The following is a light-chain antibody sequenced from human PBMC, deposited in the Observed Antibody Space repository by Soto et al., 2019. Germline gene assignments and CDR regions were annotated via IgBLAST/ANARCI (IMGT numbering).Light chain of an antibody. CDR1: QSVNTN. J-gene: IGKJ4*01. V-gene: IGKV3-15*01. CDR3: YQYNHWTPWLT. Sequence: EIEMTQSPATLSVSPGERATLSCRASQSVNTNLAWYQQKPGQAPRLLIYGASTRAPGIPARFSGSGSGTEFTLTVSSMHSEDFAVYYCYQYNHWTPWLTFGGGTKVEVK. CDR2: GAS.